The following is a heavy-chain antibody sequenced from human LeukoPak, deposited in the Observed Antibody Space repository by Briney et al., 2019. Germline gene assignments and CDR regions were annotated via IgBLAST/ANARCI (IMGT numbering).Heavy chain of an antibody. J-gene: IGHJ4*02. CDR3: AKGRPAAAIGALDY. CDR2: ISWNSGSI. Sequence: PGGSLRLSCAASGFTFDDYAMHWVRQAPGKGLEWVSGISWNSGSIGYADSVKGRFTISRDNAKNSLYLQMNSLRAEDTALYYCAKGRPAAAIGALDYWGQGTLVTVSS. CDR1: GFTFDDYA. D-gene: IGHD2-2*01. V-gene: IGHV3-9*01.